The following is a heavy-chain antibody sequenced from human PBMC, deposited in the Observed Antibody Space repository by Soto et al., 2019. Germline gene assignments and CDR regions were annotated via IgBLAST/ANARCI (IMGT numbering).Heavy chain of an antibody. CDR2: IYYSGST. V-gene: IGHV4-59*01. D-gene: IGHD2-8*01. J-gene: IGHJ6*02. CDR3: ARDLSTLTDKNYYYYYGMDV. Sequence: SETLSLTCTVSGGSISSYYWSWIRQPPGKGLEWIGYIYYSGSTKYNPSLKSRVAMSVDTSKNQFSLKLSSVTAADTAVYYCARDLSTLTDKNYYYYYGMDVWGQGTTVTVSS. CDR1: GGSISSYY.